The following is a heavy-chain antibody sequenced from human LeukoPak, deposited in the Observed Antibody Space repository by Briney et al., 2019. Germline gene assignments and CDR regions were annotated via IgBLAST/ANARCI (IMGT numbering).Heavy chain of an antibody. V-gene: IGHV1-46*01. D-gene: IGHD6-13*01. J-gene: IGHJ5*02. CDR1: GYTFTSYY. Sequence: GASVKVSCKASGYTFTSYYMHWVRQAPGQGLEWMGIINPSGGSTSYAQKFQGRVTMTRDMSTSTVYMELSSLRSEDTAVYYCAREVAAAGTQGYNWFDPWGQGTLVTVSS. CDR2: INPSGGST. CDR3: AREVAAAGTQGYNWFDP.